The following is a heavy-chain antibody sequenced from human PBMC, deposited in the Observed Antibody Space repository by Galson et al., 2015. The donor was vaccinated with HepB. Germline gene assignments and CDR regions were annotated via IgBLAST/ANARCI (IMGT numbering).Heavy chain of an antibody. Sequence: YGGSFSGYYWSWIRQPPGKGLEWIGEINHGGSTNYNPSLKSRVTMSVGTSKIQFSLKLSSVTAADTAVYFCARRYYYDSSGYYYSGRLSAFDIWGQGTMVTVSS. J-gene: IGHJ3*02. D-gene: IGHD3-22*01. CDR1: GGSFSGYY. CDR2: INHGGST. CDR3: ARRYYYDSSGYYYSGRLSAFDI. V-gene: IGHV4-34*01.